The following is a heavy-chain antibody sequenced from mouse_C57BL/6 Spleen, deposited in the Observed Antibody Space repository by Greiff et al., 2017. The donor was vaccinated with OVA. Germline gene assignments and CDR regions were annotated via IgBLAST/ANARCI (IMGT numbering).Heavy chain of an antibody. D-gene: IGHD4-1*01. CDR1: GFTFSDFY. V-gene: IGHV7-1*01. Sequence: EVKLVESGGGLVQSGRSLRLSCATSGFTFSDFYMEWVRQAPGKGLEWIAASRNKANDYTTEYSASVKGRFIVSRDTSQSILYLQMNALRAEDTAIYYCARDALGRYYAMDYWGQGTSVTVSS. J-gene: IGHJ4*01. CDR3: ARDALGRYYAMDY. CDR2: SRNKANDYTT.